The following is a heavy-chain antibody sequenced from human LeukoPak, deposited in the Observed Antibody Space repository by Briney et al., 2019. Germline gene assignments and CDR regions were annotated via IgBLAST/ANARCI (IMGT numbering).Heavy chain of an antibody. CDR1: GGSISSSSYY. CDR2: IYYSGST. V-gene: IGHV4-39*07. CDR3: ARDSRLGGDYGSGSPFDY. Sequence: SETLSLTCTVSGGSISSSSYYWGWIRQPPGKGLEWIGSIYYSGSTYYNPSLKSRVTMSVDTSKNQFSLKLSSVTAADTAVYYCARDSRLGGDYGSGSPFDYWGQGTLVTVSS. J-gene: IGHJ4*02. D-gene: IGHD3-10*01.